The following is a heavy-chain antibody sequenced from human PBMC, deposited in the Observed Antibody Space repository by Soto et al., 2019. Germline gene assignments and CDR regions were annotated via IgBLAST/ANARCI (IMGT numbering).Heavy chain of an antibody. J-gene: IGHJ6*02. D-gene: IGHD2-2*01. V-gene: IGHV1-2*04. CDR2: INPNSGGT. Sequence: GASVKVSCKASGYTFTGYYMHWVRQAPGQGLEWMGWINPNSGGTNYAQKFQGWVTMTRDTSISTAYMELSRLRSDDTAVYYCARAYCSSTSCYRGRYYGMDVWGQGTTVTVSS. CDR1: GYTFTGYY. CDR3: ARAYCSSTSCYRGRYYGMDV.